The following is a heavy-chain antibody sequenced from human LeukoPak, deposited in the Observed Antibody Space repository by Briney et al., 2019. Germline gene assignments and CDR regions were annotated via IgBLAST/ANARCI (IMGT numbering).Heavy chain of an antibody. Sequence: GGSLRLSCAASGFTFRSYGLNWVRKAPGKGLEGVSGFSGDAGRTYYAHSVKGRSTIYRDNSKSALYLQMNSLGAEDTAVYYCARGGGRNTTMVWAFDYWGQGTLVTVSS. CDR3: ARGGGRNTTMVWAFDY. V-gene: IGHV3-23*01. D-gene: IGHD5-18*01. CDR2: FSGDAGRT. J-gene: IGHJ4*02. CDR1: GFTFRSYG.